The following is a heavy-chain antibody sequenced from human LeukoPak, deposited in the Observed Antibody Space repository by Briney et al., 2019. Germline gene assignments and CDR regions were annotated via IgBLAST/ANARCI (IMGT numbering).Heavy chain of an antibody. CDR3: ARGGDFWSGYYSWFDP. V-gene: IGHV3-74*01. D-gene: IGHD3-3*01. CDR1: GFTFSSYW. CDR2: INSDGSST. J-gene: IGHJ5*02. Sequence: PGGSLRLSCAASGFTFSSYWMHWVRQAPGKGLVWVLRINSDGSSTSYADSVKGRFTISRDNAKNTLYLQMNSLRAEDTAVYYCARGGDFWSGYYSWFDPWGQGTLVTVSS.